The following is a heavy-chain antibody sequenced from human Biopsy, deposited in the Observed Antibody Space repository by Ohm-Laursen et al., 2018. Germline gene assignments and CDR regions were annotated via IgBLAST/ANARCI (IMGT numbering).Heavy chain of an antibody. CDR1: GVAITAYY. V-gene: IGHV4-4*09. D-gene: IGHD2-15*01. CDR3: ARMDCSGGSCHYYSYGMDV. J-gene: IGHJ6*02. Sequence: SQTLSLTCTVSGVAITAYYWSWIRQPPGQGLESIGNIHHSGRTNSNPSFKSRRTISEDPSNNQFSLKLSSVTAADTAVYYCARMDCSGGSCHYYSYGMDVWGQGTTVTVSS. CDR2: IHHSGRT.